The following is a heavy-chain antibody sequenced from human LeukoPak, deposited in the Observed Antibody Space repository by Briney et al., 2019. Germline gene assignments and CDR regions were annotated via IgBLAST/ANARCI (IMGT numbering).Heavy chain of an antibody. V-gene: IGHV4-34*01. Sequence: PSETLSLTCAVYGGSFSGYYWSWIRQPPGKGLEWIGEINHSGSTNYNPSLKSRVTISVDTSKNQFSPKLSSVTAADTAVYYCARGFSDYDSSGYRPFDYWGQGTLVTVSS. CDR3: ARGFSDYDSSGYRPFDY. CDR1: GGSFSGYY. D-gene: IGHD3-22*01. CDR2: INHSGST. J-gene: IGHJ4*02.